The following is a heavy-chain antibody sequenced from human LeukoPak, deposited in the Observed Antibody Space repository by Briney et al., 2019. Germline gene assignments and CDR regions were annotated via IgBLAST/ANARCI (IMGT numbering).Heavy chain of an antibody. CDR2: IYYSGST. J-gene: IGHJ5*02. CDR3: ARASITIFGVVIMDWFDP. V-gene: IGHV4-30-4*08. Sequence: PSQTLSLTCTVSGGPISSGDYYWSWIRQPPGKGLEWIGYIYYSGSTYYNPSLKSRVTISVDTSKNQFSLKLSSVTAADTAVYYCARASITIFGVVIMDWFDPWGQGTLVTVSS. CDR1: GGPISSGDYY. D-gene: IGHD3-3*01.